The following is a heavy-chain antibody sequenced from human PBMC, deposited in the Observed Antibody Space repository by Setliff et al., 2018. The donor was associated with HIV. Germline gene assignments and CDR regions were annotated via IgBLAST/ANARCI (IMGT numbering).Heavy chain of an antibody. CDR1: GYTFTTYD. Sequence: ASVKVSCKASGYTFTTYDFHWVRQATGQGLEWMGWMNPNSGNTGYAQKFQGRLTMTRNTSISTAYMEVSSLRSEDTAVYYCARAPAKKAGTGSDHWGQGTLVSLL. V-gene: IGHV1-8*02. CDR2: MNPNSGNT. D-gene: IGHD6-19*01. CDR3: ARAPAKKAGTGSDH. J-gene: IGHJ4*02.